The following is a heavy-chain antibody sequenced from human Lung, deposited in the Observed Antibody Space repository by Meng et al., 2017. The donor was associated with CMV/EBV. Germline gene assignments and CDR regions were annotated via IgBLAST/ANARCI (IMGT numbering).Heavy chain of an antibody. D-gene: IGHD2-2*01. CDR2: IYYSGST. CDR3: ARNPPAAPHYYYYGMDV. J-gene: IGHJ6*02. CDR1: GGSLSSYY. V-gene: IGHV4-59*01. Sequence: SETXSLXXPVSGGSLSSYYWGWIRQPPGKGREWIGYIYYSGSTNYNTSLKSRVTISVDTSKNQFSLKLSSVTAADTAVYSCARNPPAAPHYYYYGMDVWGQGXTVTVSS.